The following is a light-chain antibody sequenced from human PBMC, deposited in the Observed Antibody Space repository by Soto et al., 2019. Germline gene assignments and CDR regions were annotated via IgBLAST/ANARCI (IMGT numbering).Light chain of an antibody. CDR2: GNS. CDR3: RSYDSSSML. Sequence: QSVLTQPPSVSGAPGRRVTISCTGSSSNIGPGYDVPWYQQLPGTAPKLHIYGNSNRPSGGPDRFSGSKSGTSASLAITGLQAEDEADYNCRSYDSSSMLFGGGTKLTVL. V-gene: IGLV1-40*01. J-gene: IGLJ2*01. CDR1: SSNIGPGYD.